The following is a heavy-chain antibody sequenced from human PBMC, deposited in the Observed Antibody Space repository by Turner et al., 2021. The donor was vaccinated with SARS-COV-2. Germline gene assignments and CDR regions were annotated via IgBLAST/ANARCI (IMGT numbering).Heavy chain of an antibody. Sequence: QVQLVESGGGVVQPGRSLRLSCAASGFTFSTYAMHWVRQAPGKGLEWVAVISYDGSNKYYADSVKGRFTISRDNSKYTLYLQMNSLRAEDTAVYYCARAGWDLLPFDAFDIWGQGTMVTISS. CDR2: ISYDGSNK. J-gene: IGHJ3*02. V-gene: IGHV3-30-3*01. CDR3: ARAGWDLLPFDAFDI. D-gene: IGHD1-26*01. CDR1: GFTFSTYA.